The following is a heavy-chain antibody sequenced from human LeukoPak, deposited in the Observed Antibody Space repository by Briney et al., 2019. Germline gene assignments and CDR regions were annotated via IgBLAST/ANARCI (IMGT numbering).Heavy chain of an antibody. V-gene: IGHV3-21*01. Sequence: GGSLRLSCAASGFTFSNYSMNWVRQAPGKGLEWVSSISSSSSYIFYADSVKGRFTISRDNAKNSLYLQMNSLRAEDTAVYYCATDYYGYGNYWGQGTLVTVSS. CDR3: ATDYYGYGNY. CDR2: ISSSSSYI. CDR1: GFTFSNYS. J-gene: IGHJ4*02. D-gene: IGHD3-10*01.